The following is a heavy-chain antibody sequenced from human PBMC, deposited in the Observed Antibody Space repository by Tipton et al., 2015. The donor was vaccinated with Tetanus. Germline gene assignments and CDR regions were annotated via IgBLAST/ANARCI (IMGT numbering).Heavy chain of an antibody. Sequence: SLRLSCAASGFTFSSYAMHWVRQAPGKGLEWVAVISYDGSNKYYADSVKGRFTISRDNSKNTLYLQMNDLRAEDTAVYYCARGAPVNWFDPWGQGTLVTVSS. V-gene: IGHV3-30*04. CDR1: GFTFSSYA. J-gene: IGHJ5*02. CDR2: ISYDGSNK. CDR3: ARGAPVNWFDP.